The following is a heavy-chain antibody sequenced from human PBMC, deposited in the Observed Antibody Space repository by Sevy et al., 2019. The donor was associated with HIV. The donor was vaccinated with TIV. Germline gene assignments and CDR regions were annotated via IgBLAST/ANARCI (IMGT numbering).Heavy chain of an antibody. CDR3: ASHTVNTIGGDLDF. V-gene: IGHV3-21*01. D-gene: IGHD4-17*01. CDR1: GFSFSSYA. CDR2: ISSTPGYI. Sequence: GGSLRLSCAASGFSFSSYAMNWVRLAPGKGLEWVSSISSTPGYIYYADSVKGRFTISRDNAKNTLYLQMNSLRAEDTAVYYCASHTVNTIGGDLDFWGQGTMVTVSS. J-gene: IGHJ3*01.